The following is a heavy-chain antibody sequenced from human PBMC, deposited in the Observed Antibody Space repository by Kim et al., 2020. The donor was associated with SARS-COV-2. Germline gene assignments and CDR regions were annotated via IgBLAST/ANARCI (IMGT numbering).Heavy chain of an antibody. CDR2: FDPEDGET. Sequence: ASVKVSCKVSGYTLTELSMHWVRQAPGKGLEWMGGFDPEDGETIYAQKFQGRVTMTEDTSTDTAYMELSSLRSEDTAVYYCATDSGVVRGVGGRSLLWFYGMDVWGQGTTVTVSS. D-gene: IGHD3-10*01. V-gene: IGHV1-24*01. J-gene: IGHJ6*02. CDR1: GYTLTELS. CDR3: ATDSGVVRGVGGRSLLWFYGMDV.